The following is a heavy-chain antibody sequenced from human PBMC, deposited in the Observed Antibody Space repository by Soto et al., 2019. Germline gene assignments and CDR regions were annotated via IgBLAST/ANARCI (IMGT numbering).Heavy chain of an antibody. CDR1: GYTFTSYG. CDR3: ARDGSVGSSPEGYYYYGMDV. D-gene: IGHD6-6*01. CDR2: ISAYNGNT. V-gene: IGHV1-18*01. J-gene: IGHJ6*02. Sequence: ASVKVSCKASGYTFTSYGISWVRQAPGQGLEWMGWISAYNGNTNYAQKLQGRVTMTTDTSTSTAYMELRSLRSDDTAVYYCARDGSVGSSPEGYYYYGMDVWGQGTTVTVSS.